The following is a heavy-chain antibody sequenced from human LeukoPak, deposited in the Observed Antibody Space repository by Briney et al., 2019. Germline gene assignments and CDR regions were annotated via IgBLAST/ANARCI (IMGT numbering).Heavy chain of an antibody. V-gene: IGHV3-21*01. CDR3: GRAFPPLRTSSAGDL. D-gene: IGHD3-16*01. CDR2: ISGRSSHI. CDR1: GFSFSDYD. Sequence: PAGSLRLSCSASGFSFSDYDMNWVRPGPGKGLEWVSAISGRSSHIYYGESVKGRFTISRDNAKNSLYLQMDSLGVEDTAVYYCGRAFPPLRTSSAGDLWGQGTLVIVSS. J-gene: IGHJ1*01.